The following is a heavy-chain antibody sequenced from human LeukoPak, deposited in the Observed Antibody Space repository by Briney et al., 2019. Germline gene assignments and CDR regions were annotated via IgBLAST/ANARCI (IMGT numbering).Heavy chain of an antibody. CDR3: ARSSSILWPGFDY. CDR1: GGSISSGGYS. Sequence: SETLSLTCAVSGGSISSGGYSWSWIRQPPGKGLEWIGYIYHSGGTYYNPSLKSRVTISVDRSKNQFSLKLSSVTAADTAVYYWARSSSILWPGFDYGGQGTLVTVPS. CDR2: IYHSGGT. D-gene: IGHD2-21*01. J-gene: IGHJ4*02. V-gene: IGHV4-30-2*01.